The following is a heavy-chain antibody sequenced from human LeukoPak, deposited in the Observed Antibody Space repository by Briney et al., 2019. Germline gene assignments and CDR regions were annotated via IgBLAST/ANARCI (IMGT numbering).Heavy chain of an antibody. Sequence: SETLSLTCTVSGGSISSYYWSWIRQPPGKGLEWIGYIYYSGSTNYNPSLKSRVTISVDTSKNQFSLKLSSVTAADTAVYYCARAELFWSGYDYWGQGTLVTVSS. V-gene: IGHV4-59*08. D-gene: IGHD3-3*01. CDR2: IYYSGST. CDR3: ARAELFWSGYDY. J-gene: IGHJ4*02. CDR1: GGSISSYY.